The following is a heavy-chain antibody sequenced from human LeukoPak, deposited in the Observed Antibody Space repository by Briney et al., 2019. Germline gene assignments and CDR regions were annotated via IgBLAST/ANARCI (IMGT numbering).Heavy chain of an antibody. J-gene: IGHJ3*02. CDR1: GFTFSSDA. CDR2: ISGSGGST. Sequence: GGSLRLSCAASGFTFSSDAMSWVRQAPGKGLDWVSTISGSGGSTYYADSVRGRFTISRDNSKNTLYLQMNSLRAEDTAVYYCAKDPNGDYVGTFDMWGQGTVVTVSS. CDR3: AKDPNGDYVGTFDM. D-gene: IGHD4-17*01. V-gene: IGHV3-23*01.